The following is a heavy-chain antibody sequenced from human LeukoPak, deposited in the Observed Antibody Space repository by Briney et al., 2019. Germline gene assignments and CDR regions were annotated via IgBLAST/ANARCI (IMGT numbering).Heavy chain of an antibody. D-gene: IGHD6-13*01. V-gene: IGHV3-53*01. Sequence: PGGSLRLSRAAYGFTVSSNYMSWVRQAPGKGLEWVSVIYSGGSTYYADSVKGRFTISRDNSKNTLYLQMNSLRAEDTAVYYCVRGPGSSWYQADYWGQGTLVTVSS. CDR1: GFTVSSNY. J-gene: IGHJ4*02. CDR2: IYSGGST. CDR3: VRGPGSSWYQADY.